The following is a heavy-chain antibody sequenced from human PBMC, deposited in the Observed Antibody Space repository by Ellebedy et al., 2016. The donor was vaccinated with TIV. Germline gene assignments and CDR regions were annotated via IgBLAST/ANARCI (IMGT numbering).Heavy chain of an antibody. CDR2: ISYSGVT. J-gene: IGHJ5*02. V-gene: IGHV4-59*01. CDR3: AKLGNPAQAAAATGS. D-gene: IGHD6-13*01. CDR1: GGSLSGFH. Sequence: SETLSLXXTVSGGSLSGFHWSWIRQTPGKGLEWIGYISYSGVTSYNPSLKSRAIISVDTSKNQFSLNLSSVTAADTAVYYCAKLGNPAQAAAATGSWGQGTLVTVSS.